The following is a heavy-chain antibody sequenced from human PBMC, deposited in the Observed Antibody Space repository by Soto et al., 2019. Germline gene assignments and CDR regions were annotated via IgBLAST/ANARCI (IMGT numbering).Heavy chain of an antibody. Sequence: QVHLVQSGAEVKKPGASVKVSCKASGYTFTSYGITWVRQAPGQGLEWMGWISAHNGNTDYAQKLQGRVIVTRDTSRSPANRGLRSLISDDTAVYYCARGRSGDYWGQGALVTVSS. CDR2: ISAHNGNT. J-gene: IGHJ4*02. CDR1: GYTFTSYG. V-gene: IGHV1-18*01. CDR3: ARGRSGDY.